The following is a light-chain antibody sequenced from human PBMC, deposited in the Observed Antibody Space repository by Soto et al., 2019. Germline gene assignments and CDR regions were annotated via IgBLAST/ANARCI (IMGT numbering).Light chain of an antibody. J-gene: IGKJ1*01. Sequence: EIVLTQSPATLSLSPGERATLSCRASQSIGTNLAWYQQKPGQAPSLLIYDASNRATGIPARFSGSGSGTDFTLTISRLEPEDFAVYYCQHYGDSSWTFGQGTKVDIK. CDR2: DAS. CDR1: QSIGTN. CDR3: QHYGDSSWT. V-gene: IGKV3-11*01.